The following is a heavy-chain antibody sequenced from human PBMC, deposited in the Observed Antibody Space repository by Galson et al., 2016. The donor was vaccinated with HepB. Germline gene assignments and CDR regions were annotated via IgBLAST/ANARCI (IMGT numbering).Heavy chain of an antibody. CDR2: ISSSSTYT. CDR3: ARVSRYCPDGCCFADI. J-gene: IGHJ3*02. D-gene: IGHD2-15*01. Sequence: SLRLSCAASGFTFSDYYMTWIRQAPGKGLEWVSYISSSSTYTKYADSVKGRFTISRDNAKNSLYLQVNSLRAEDTAIYYCARVSRYCPDGCCFADIWGQGTVVTVSS. CDR1: GFTFSDYY. V-gene: IGHV3-11*06.